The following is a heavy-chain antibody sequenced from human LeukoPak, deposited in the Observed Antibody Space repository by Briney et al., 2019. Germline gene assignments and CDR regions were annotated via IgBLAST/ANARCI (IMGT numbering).Heavy chain of an antibody. CDR2: ISPSGDRT. J-gene: IGHJ4*02. CDR1: GFTFGSYA. V-gene: IGHV3-23*01. CDR3: AIMHGYYDGSGYWVQ. D-gene: IGHD3-22*01. Sequence: GGSLRLSCAASGFTFGSYAMSWVRQAPGKGLEWVSFISPSGDRTSNADSVEGRFTISRDNPRNTLYLQMNSLRDEDTAVYYCAIMHGYYDGSGYWVQWGQGTLVSVSS.